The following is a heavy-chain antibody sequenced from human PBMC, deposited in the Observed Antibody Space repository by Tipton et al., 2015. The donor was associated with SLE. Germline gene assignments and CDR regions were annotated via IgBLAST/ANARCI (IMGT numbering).Heavy chain of an antibody. D-gene: IGHD6-6*01. CDR2: IYYRGSI. CDR3: AIVPDS. Sequence: LRLSCTVSGGSISSSSYYWGWIRQPPGKGLAWIASIYYRGSIYFNPSLESRVTMSVDTSKNQFSLKLSSLTAADTAVYYCAIVPDSWGPGTLVTV. V-gene: IGHV4-39*07. J-gene: IGHJ5*01. CDR1: GGSISSSSYY.